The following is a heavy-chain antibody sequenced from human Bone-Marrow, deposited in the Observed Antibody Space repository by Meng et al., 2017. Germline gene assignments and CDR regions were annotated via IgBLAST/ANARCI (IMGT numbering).Heavy chain of an antibody. Sequence: SETLSLTCTVSGGSISSSSYYWGWIRQPPRKGLEWIGSIYYSGSTYYNPSLKSRVTISVDTSKNQFSLKLSSVTAADTAVYYCARLTDYCGGDCYGNWFDPWGQGTLVTVSS. D-gene: IGHD2-21*02. CDR1: GGSISSSSYY. CDR3: ARLTDYCGGDCYGNWFDP. CDR2: IYYSGST. V-gene: IGHV4-39*07. J-gene: IGHJ5*02.